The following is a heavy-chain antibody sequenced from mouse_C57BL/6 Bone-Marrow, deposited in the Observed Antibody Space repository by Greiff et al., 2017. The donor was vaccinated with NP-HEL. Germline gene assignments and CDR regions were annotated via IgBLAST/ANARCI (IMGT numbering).Heavy chain of an antibody. CDR3: ARKTFYYYAMDY. V-gene: IGHV2-2*01. J-gene: IGHJ4*01. CDR1: GFSLTSYG. Sequence: VQLQQSGPGLVQPSQSLSITCTVSGFSLTSYGVHWVRQSPGKGLEWLGVIWRGGSTDYNAAFISRLSISKDNSKSQVFFKMNSLQADDTAIYYCARKTFYYYAMDYWGQGTSVTVSS. CDR2: IWRGGST.